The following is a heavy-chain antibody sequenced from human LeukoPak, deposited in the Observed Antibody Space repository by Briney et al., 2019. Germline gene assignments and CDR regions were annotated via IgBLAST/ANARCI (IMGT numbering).Heavy chain of an antibody. J-gene: IGHJ4*02. CDR2: ISGNGAAT. CDR1: GFTFSTYS. CDR3: AKRGNAVAADWGYFDY. D-gene: IGHD6-19*01. Sequence: GGSLRLSCAASGFTFSTYSISWVRQAPGKGLEWVSAISGNGAATNHADSVRGRFTISRDNSKNTVYLQMNSLRAEDTAIYYCAKRGNAVAADWGYFDYWGQGTLVTVSS. V-gene: IGHV3-23*01.